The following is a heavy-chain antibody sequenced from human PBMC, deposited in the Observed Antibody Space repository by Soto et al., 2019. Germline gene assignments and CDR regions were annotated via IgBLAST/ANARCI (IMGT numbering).Heavy chain of an antibody. J-gene: IGHJ6*02. V-gene: IGHV3-48*02. CDR1: GFTFSSYS. CDR2: ISSSSSTI. Sequence: EVQLVESGGGLVQPGGSLRLSCAASGFTFSSYSMNWVRQAPGKGLEWVSYISSSSSTIYNADSVKGRFTISRDNAKNSLYLQMNRLRDEDTAVYSCVRDNVGYCSSTSCYAPQQYYYYGMDVWGQGPTVTVSS. D-gene: IGHD2-2*01. CDR3: VRDNVGYCSSTSCYAPQQYYYYGMDV.